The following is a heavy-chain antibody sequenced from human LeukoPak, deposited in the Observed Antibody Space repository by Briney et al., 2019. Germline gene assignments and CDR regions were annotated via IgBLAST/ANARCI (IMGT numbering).Heavy chain of an antibody. V-gene: IGHV3-48*04. CDR1: GFTFSSYS. CDR2: ISSSSSTI. Sequence: GGSLRLSCAASGFTFSSYSMNWVRQAPGKGLEWVSYISSSSSTIYYADSVKGRFTISRDNAKNSLYLQMNSLRAEDTALYHCARAPYYYYYGMDVWGQGTTVTVSS. CDR3: ARAPYYYYYGMDV. J-gene: IGHJ6*02.